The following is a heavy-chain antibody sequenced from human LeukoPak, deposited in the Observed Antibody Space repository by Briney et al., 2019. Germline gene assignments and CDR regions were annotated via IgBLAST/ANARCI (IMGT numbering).Heavy chain of an antibody. Sequence: GGSLRLSCAASGFTFDDYAMHWVRQAPGKGLEWVSLIRGDGGSTYYADSVKGRFTISRDNAKNSLYLQMNSLRAEDTAVYYCARGYYYGSGTLGPFDPWGQGTLVTVSS. J-gene: IGHJ5*02. CDR3: ARGYYYGSGTLGPFDP. D-gene: IGHD3-10*01. CDR2: IRGDGGST. CDR1: GFTFDDYA. V-gene: IGHV3-43*02.